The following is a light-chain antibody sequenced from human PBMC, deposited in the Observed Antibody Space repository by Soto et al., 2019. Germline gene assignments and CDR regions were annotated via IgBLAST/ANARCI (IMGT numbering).Light chain of an antibody. CDR3: QKYNSFWT. CDR2: DAS. CDR1: QTISNW. V-gene: IGKV1-5*01. Sequence: DIQMTQSPSTLSASVGDRVTISCRASQTISNWLAWYQQKPGKAPKLLIYDASSLESGVPSRFSGSGSGTEFPLTISSLQPEYFATYYCQKYNSFWTFGQGTKVEIK. J-gene: IGKJ1*01.